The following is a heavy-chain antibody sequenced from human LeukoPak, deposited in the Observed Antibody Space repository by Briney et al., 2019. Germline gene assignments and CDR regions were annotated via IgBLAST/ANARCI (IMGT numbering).Heavy chain of an antibody. Sequence: SETLSLTRAVNGGSFSGYYWSWIRQPPGKGLEWIGDINHSGSTNYNPSLQSRVTISVKTSKNQFSLKLSSVTAADTAVYYCAGGTHEPYSSSWYEPFDYWGQGTLVTVSS. D-gene: IGHD6-13*01. CDR1: GGSFSGYY. J-gene: IGHJ4*02. CDR3: AGGTHEPYSSSWYEPFDY. V-gene: IGHV4-34*01. CDR2: INHSGST.